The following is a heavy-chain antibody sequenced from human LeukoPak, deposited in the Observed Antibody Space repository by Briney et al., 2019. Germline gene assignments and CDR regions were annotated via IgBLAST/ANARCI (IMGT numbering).Heavy chain of an antibody. CDR3: AKDRFNYGA. Sequence: PGGSLRLSCAASGFTFNTYAMSWVLQAPGKGLEWVSAISASGGGTYYADSVKGRFTVSRDNSKNTLYLQMNNLRAEDTAVYYCAKDRFNYGAWGQGSLVTVSS. CDR2: ISASGGGT. D-gene: IGHD5-18*01. CDR1: GFTFNTYA. J-gene: IGHJ5*02. V-gene: IGHV3-23*01.